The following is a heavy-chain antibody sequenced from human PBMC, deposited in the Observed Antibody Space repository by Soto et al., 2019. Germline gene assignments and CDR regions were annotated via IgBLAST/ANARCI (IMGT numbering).Heavy chain of an antibody. D-gene: IGHD2-21*02. Sequence: SETLSLTCTVSGGSISSSSYYWGWIRQPPGKGLEWIGSIYYSGSTYYNPSLKSRVTISVDTSKNQFSLKLSPVTAADTAVYYCARHLSDAYCGGDCYFDYWGQGTLVTVSS. J-gene: IGHJ4*02. CDR2: IYYSGST. CDR1: GGSISSSSYY. CDR3: ARHLSDAYCGGDCYFDY. V-gene: IGHV4-39*01.